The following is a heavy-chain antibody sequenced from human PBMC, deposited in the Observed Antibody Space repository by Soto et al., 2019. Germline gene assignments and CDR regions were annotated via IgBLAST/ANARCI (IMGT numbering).Heavy chain of an antibody. V-gene: IGHV1-18*04. CDR2: ISAYNRNT. CDR1: GYTFTSYG. CDR3: AHDQMATTSY. D-gene: IGHD5-12*01. J-gene: IGHJ4*02. Sequence: GASANVPCKASGYTFTSYGNNWVRKAPGQGLEWMGWISAYNRNTNYAQKLQGRVTMTTDTSTSTPYRELRSVRCDDTAVYSCAHDQMATTSYWGQGTLVQVSS.